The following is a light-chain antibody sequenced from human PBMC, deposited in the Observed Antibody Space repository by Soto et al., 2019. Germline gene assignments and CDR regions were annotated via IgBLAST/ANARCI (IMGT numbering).Light chain of an antibody. CDR3: HQYGNSGWT. Sequence: EIVLTQSPGTLSLSPGERATLSCRASQSIRSSYLAWYQQKPGQAPRFLIYDASTRATGIPDRFSGGGSGTACTHTISRLEPDDCGVDDCHQYGNSGWTFGQGTKVEIE. J-gene: IGKJ1*01. V-gene: IGKV3-20*01. CDR2: DAS. CDR1: QSIRSSY.